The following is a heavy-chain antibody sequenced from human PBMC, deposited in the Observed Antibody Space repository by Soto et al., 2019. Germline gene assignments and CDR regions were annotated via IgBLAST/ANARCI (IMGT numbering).Heavy chain of an antibody. CDR1: GFTFSSYW. CDR2: INSDGSST. CDR3: VRTSLVVAAATREDY. Sequence: EVQLVESGGGLVQPGGSLRLSCAASGFTFSSYWMHWVRQAPGKGLVWVSRINSDGSSTSYADSVKGRFTISRDNDKNTQSLQMNSLSAEDTAVYYCVRTSLVVAAATREDYWGQGTLVTVSS. D-gene: IGHD2-15*01. V-gene: IGHV3-74*01. J-gene: IGHJ4*02.